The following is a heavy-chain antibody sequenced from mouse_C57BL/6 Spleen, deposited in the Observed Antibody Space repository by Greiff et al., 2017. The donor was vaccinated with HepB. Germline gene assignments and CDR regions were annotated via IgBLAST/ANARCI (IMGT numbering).Heavy chain of an antibody. CDR2: IDPSDSET. CDR1: GYTFTSYW. CDR3: ARSTIYDGYSFDY. V-gene: IGHV1-52*01. D-gene: IGHD2-3*01. Sequence: QVQLQQPGTELVKPGASVKLSCKASGYTFTSYWMHWVNQRPGQGLEWIGNIDPSDSETHYKQKFKDKATLTVDNSSSTAYMQLSILTSEDSAVYYCARSTIYDGYSFDYWGQGTTLTVSS. J-gene: IGHJ2*01.